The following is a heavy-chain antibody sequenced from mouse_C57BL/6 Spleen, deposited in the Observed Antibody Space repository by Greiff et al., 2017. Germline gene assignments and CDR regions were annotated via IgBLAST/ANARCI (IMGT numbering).Heavy chain of an antibody. CDR1: GFTFSSYG. CDR3: ARHGYYYGSSSPYFDY. CDR2: ISSGGSYT. V-gene: IGHV5-6*01. D-gene: IGHD1-1*01. Sequence: EVKLMESGGDLVKPGGSLKLSCAASGFTFSSYGMSWVRQTPDKRLEWVATISSGGSYTYYPDSVKGRFTISRDNAKNTLYLQMSSLKSEDTAMYYCARHGYYYGSSSPYFDYWGQGTTLTVSS. J-gene: IGHJ2*01.